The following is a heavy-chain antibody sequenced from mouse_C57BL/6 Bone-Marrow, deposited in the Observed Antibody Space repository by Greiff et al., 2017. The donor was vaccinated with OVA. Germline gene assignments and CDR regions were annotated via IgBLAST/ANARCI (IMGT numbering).Heavy chain of an antibody. V-gene: IGHV1-64*01. CDR2: IHPNSGST. Sequence: QVQLQQSGAELVKPGASVKLSCKASGYTFTSYWMHWVKQRPGQGLEWIGMIHPNSGSTNYNEKFKSKATLTVDKSSSTAYMQLSSLTSEDSAVYYCAILYYGSRENAMDYWGQGTSVTVSS. CDR3: AILYYGSRENAMDY. D-gene: IGHD1-1*01. CDR1: GYTFTSYW. J-gene: IGHJ4*01.